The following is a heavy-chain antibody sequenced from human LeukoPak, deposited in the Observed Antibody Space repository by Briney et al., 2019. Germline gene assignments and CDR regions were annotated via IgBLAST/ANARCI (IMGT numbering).Heavy chain of an antibody. V-gene: IGHV3-7*01. CDR3: ARVRIDYYDSSGSIDY. CDR1: GFTFSSYW. J-gene: IGHJ4*02. D-gene: IGHD3-22*01. CDR2: TKQDGSEK. Sequence: GGSLRLSCAASGFTFSSYWMSWVRQAPGKGLEWVANTKQDGSEKYYVDSVKGRFTISRDNAKNSLYLQMNSLRAEDTAVYYCARVRIDYYDSSGSIDYWGQGTLVTVSS.